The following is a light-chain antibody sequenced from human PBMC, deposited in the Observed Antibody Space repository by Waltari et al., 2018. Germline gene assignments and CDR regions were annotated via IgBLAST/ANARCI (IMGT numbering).Light chain of an antibody. Sequence: EIVLTQSPGTLSLSPGERATLSGRASQSVSSSYLAWYQQKPGQAPRLLIYGASSRATGIPDRFSGSGSGTDFNLTISRLDPEDFAVYYCQQYGSSPMYTFGQGTKLEIK. CDR1: QSVSSSY. V-gene: IGKV3-20*01. CDR3: QQYGSSPMYT. J-gene: IGKJ2*01. CDR2: GAS.